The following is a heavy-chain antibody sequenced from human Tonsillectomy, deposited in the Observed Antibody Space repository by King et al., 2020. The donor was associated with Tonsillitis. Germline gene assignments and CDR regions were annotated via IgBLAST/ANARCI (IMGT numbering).Heavy chain of an antibody. Sequence: VQLVESGGGVVQPGRSLRLSCAASGFTFSSYAMHWVRQAPGKGLEWVAVISYDGIDDYYADSVKGRFSISRDNSKSTLYLQMNSLRAEDTAVYYCAKIASDFRSVFGSGSYCHFDYWGQGTLVSVSS. D-gene: IGHD3-10*01. CDR2: ISYDGIDD. CDR3: AKIASDFRSVFGSGSYCHFDY. V-gene: IGHV3-30*01. CDR1: GFTFSSYA. J-gene: IGHJ4*02.